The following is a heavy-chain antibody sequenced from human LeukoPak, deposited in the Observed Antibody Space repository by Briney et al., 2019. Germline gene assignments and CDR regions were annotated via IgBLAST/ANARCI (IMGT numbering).Heavy chain of an antibody. V-gene: IGHV1-46*01. CDR1: GYTFTSYY. CDR2: INPSGGST. D-gene: IGHD1-1*01. CDR3: ASPQTESHPYFDY. Sequence: ASVKVSCKASGYTFTSYYMHWVRQAPGQGLEWMGIINPSGGSTSYAHKFQGRVHMTMDMSTSTVYMELSSLRSEDTAVYYCASPQTESHPYFDYWGQGTLVTVSS. J-gene: IGHJ4*02.